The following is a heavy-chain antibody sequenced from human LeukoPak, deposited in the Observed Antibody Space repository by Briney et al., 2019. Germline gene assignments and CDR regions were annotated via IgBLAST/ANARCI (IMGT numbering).Heavy chain of an antibody. V-gene: IGHV4-30-4*08. CDR2: IYYSGST. CDR3: ARAYGYGDYVDWFDP. CDR1: GGSISSGDYY. J-gene: IGHJ5*02. D-gene: IGHD4-17*01. Sequence: PSQTLSLTCTVSGGSISSGDYYWSWIRQPPGKGLEWIGYIYYSGSTYYNPSLKSRVTISVDTSKNQFSLKLSSVTAADTAVYYCARAYGYGDYVDWFDPWGQGTLVTVSS.